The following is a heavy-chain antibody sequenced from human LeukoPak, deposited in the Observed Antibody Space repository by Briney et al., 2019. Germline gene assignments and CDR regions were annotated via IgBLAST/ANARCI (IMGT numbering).Heavy chain of an antibody. J-gene: IGHJ4*02. CDR2: IVPILQIT. Sequence: SVKVSCKAVGGSFSNYAFSWVRQAPGQGLEWLGRIVPILQITNYAQMFQGRLSITADKSTSTTYMELSGLRSEDTAVYYCANRTYNLVPDFDSWGQGSLVTVSS. CDR1: GGSFSNYA. D-gene: IGHD5-24*01. CDR3: ANRTYNLVPDFDS. V-gene: IGHV1-69*04.